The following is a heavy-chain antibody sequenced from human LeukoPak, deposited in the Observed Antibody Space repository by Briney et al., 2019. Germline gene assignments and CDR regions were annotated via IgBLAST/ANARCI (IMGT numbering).Heavy chain of an antibody. D-gene: IGHD4-23*01. V-gene: IGHV4-39*01. CDR3: ARHARTTVVTLGWFDP. J-gene: IGHJ5*02. CDR2: IYYSGST. Sequence: PSETLSLTCTVSGGSISSSSYYWGWIRQPPGKGLEWIGSIYYSGSTYYNPSLKSRVTISVDTSKNQFSLKLSSVTAADTAVYYCARHARTTVVTLGWFDPWGQGTLVTVSS. CDR1: GGSISSSSYY.